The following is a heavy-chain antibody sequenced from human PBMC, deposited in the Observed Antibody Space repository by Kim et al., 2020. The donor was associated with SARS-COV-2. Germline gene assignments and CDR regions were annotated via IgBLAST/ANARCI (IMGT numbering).Heavy chain of an antibody. CDR3: ARQYSYGYGYWYFDL. J-gene: IGHJ2*01. D-gene: IGHD5-18*01. V-gene: IGHV4-61*07. Sequence: PSLKSRVTISVDTSKNQFSLKLRSVTAADTAVYYCARQYSYGYGYWYFDLWGRGTLVTVSS.